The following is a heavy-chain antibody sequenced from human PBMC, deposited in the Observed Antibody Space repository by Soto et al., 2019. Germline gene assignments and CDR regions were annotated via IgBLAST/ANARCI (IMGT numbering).Heavy chain of an antibody. CDR1: GGSVSSGSYY. V-gene: IGHV4-61*01. CDR2: IYYSGST. D-gene: IGHD1-26*01. Sequence: PSETLSLTCTVSGGSVSSGSYYWSWIRQPPGKGLEWIGYIYYSGSTNYNPSLKSRVTISVDTSKNQFSLKLSSVTAADTAVYYCARVPQVGATRGYFDYWGQGTLVTVS. J-gene: IGHJ4*02. CDR3: ARVPQVGATRGYFDY.